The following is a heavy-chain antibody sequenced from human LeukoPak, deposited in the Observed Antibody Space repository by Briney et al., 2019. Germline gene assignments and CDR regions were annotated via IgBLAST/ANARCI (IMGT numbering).Heavy chain of an antibody. V-gene: IGHV3-11*04. J-gene: IGHJ4*02. CDR3: ASPSTTVTTGFDY. Sequence: GGSLRLSCAASGFTFSDYYMSWIRQAPGKGLEWVSYISSSGSTIYYADSVKGRFTISRDNAKNSLYLQMNSLRAEDTAVYYCASPSTTVTTGFDYWGQGTLVTVSS. CDR2: ISSSGSTI. CDR1: GFTFSDYY. D-gene: IGHD4-11*01.